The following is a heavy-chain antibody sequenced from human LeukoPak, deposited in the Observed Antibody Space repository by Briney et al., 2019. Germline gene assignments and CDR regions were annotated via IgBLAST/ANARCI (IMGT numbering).Heavy chain of an antibody. CDR1: GYTLTELS. Sequence: ASVKVSCKVSGYTLTELSMHWVRQAPGKGLEWMGWISAYNGNTNYAQKLQGRVTMTTGTSTSTAYMELRSLRSDDTAVYYCARGGGPDAFDIWGQGTMVTVSS. V-gene: IGHV1-18*01. CDR2: ISAYNGNT. D-gene: IGHD2-15*01. CDR3: ARGGGPDAFDI. J-gene: IGHJ3*02.